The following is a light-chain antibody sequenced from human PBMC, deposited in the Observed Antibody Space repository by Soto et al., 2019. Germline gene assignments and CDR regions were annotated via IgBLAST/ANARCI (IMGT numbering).Light chain of an antibody. J-gene: IGKJ4*01. CDR1: QSVGNF. CDR2: DAS. Sequence: EIVLTQSPATLSLSPGERATLSCRASQSVGNFLAWYQQKFGQAPRLLIYDASKRATGIPARFNGSGSGTDFTLTISNLEPEDFAVYYCQQRNNWPPELTFGGGTRVEIK. CDR3: QQRNNWPPELT. V-gene: IGKV3-11*01.